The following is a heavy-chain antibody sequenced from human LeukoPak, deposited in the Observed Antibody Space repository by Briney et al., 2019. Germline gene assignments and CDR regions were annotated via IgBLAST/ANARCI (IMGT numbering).Heavy chain of an antibody. V-gene: IGHV4-59*01. CDR3: ARVNPYGGNLHLDY. CDR2: IYYSGST. D-gene: IGHD4-23*01. Sequence: SETLSLTCTVSGGSISSYYRSWIRQPPGKGLEWIGYIYYSGSTNYNPSLKSRVTISVDTSKNQFSLKLSSVTAADTAVYYCARVNPYGGNLHLDYWGQGPLVTVSS. CDR1: GGSISSYY. J-gene: IGHJ4*02.